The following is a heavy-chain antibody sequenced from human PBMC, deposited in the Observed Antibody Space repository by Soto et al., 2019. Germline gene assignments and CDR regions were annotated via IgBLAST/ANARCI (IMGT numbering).Heavy chain of an antibody. J-gene: IGHJ6*01. CDR3: FSPLARAHYYYGMDV. CDR2: IRSKANSYAT. Sequence: WESLRLSCVPSGLTSSVSAMGWVRQASGNGLEWVGRIRSKANSYATAYAASVKGRFTISRDDSKNTAYLQMNSLKTEDTAVYYCFSPLARAHYYYGMDVWGQGTTVTVSS. V-gene: IGHV3-73*01. CDR1: GLTSSVSA.